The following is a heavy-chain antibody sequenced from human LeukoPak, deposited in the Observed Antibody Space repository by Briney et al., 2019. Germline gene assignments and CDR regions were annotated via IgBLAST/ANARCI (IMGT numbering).Heavy chain of an antibody. CDR1: GGSFSGYY. J-gene: IGHJ4*02. Sequence: SETLSLTCAVYGGSFSGYYWSWIRQPPGKGLGWIGEINHSGSTNYNPSLKSRVTISVDTSKNQFSLKLSSVTAADTAVYYCASYGHLVDYWGQGTLVTVSS. CDR3: ASYGHLVDY. D-gene: IGHD4-17*01. V-gene: IGHV4-34*01. CDR2: INHSGST.